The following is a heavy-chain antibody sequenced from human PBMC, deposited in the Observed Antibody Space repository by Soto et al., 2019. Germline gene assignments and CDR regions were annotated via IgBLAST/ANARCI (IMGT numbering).Heavy chain of an antibody. CDR3: AHKGYGDYPLDY. CDR1: GFSLSTSGVG. J-gene: IGHJ4*02. V-gene: IGHV2-5*02. D-gene: IGHD4-17*01. Sequence: QITLKESGPALVKPTQTLTLTCTFSGFSLSTSGVGVGWIRQPPGKALEWLAVIYWDDSKHYSPSQESRLTIPKDTSKNQVVLTMPNMDPVDTATYFCAHKGYGDYPLDYWGQGTLVTVSS. CDR2: IYWDDSK.